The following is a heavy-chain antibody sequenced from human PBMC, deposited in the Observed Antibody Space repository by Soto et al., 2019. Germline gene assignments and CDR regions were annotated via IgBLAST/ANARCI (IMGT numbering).Heavy chain of an antibody. J-gene: IGHJ4*02. CDR2: ISGSGADT. V-gene: IGHV3-23*01. CDR1: GFIFSNYA. Sequence: EVQLLESGGGLVQPGGSLRLSCAPSGFIFSNYAMSWVRQARGKGLEWVSAISGSGADTYYTESEKGRFTISRDNFKNTLDLQMNSLRAGDTAVYYCAKDTGRGGGSVFDYWGQGTLVTVSS. D-gene: IGHD2-15*01. CDR3: AKDTGRGGGSVFDY.